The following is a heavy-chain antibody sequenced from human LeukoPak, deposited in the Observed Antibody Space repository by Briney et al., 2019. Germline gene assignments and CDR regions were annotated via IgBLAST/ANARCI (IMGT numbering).Heavy chain of an antibody. V-gene: IGHV3-43*01. J-gene: IGHJ4*02. CDR2: ISWDGGST. CDR3: AKDILSSGISSGWYWGLDY. D-gene: IGHD6-19*01. Sequence: GGSLRLSCAASGFTFDDYTMHWVRQAPGKGLEWVSLISWDGGSTYYADSVKGRFTISRDNSKNSLYLQMNSLRTEDTALYYCAKDILSSGISSGWYWGLDYWGQGPWSPSPQ. CDR1: GFTFDDYT.